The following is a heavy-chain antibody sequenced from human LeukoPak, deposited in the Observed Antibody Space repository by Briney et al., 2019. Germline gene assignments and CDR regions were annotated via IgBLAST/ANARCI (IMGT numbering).Heavy chain of an antibody. V-gene: IGHV4-34*01. CDR1: GGSFSGYY. CDR2: INHSGST. J-gene: IGHJ4*02. CDR3: ARRVRYYYDSSGYYPSYYFDY. Sequence: SETLSLTCAVYGGSFSGYYWSWIRQPPGKGLDWIGEINHSGSTNYNPSLKSRVTISVDTSKNQFSLKLSSVTAADTAVYYCARRVRYYYDSSGYYPSYYFDYWGQGTLVTVSS. D-gene: IGHD3-22*01.